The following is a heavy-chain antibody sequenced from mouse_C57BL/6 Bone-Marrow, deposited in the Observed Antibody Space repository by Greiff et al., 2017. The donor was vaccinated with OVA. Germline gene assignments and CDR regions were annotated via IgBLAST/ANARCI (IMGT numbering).Heavy chain of an antibody. CDR3: ASLYDGFVSHYFDY. CDR2: IDPANGNA. CDR1: GFNIQHSY. V-gene: IGHV14-3*01. Sequence: EVQLQESVAELVRPGASVKLSCTASGFNIQHSYMHWVKQRPEQGLEWIGRIDPANGNAKYAPKFQGKATITADTSSHTAYLQLSSLPSEDSALYSCASLYDGFVSHYFDYWGPGTPLTVSS. D-gene: IGHD2-3*01. J-gene: IGHJ2*01.